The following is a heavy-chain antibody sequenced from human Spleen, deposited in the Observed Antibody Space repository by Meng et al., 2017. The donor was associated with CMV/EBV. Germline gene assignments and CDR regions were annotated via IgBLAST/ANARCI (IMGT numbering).Heavy chain of an antibody. Sequence: SGLTFSIYAMSWVRQAPGKGREWVAVISSDGNNKYFGDSVKGRLTISRDNSNNTLYLQMHSLRVEDTAVYYCARGSSSDYSPYRFDPWGQGTLVTVSS. V-gene: IGHV3-30*04. CDR3: ARGSSSDYSPYRFDP. J-gene: IGHJ5*02. D-gene: IGHD3-22*01. CDR2: ISSDGNNK. CDR1: GLTFSIYA.